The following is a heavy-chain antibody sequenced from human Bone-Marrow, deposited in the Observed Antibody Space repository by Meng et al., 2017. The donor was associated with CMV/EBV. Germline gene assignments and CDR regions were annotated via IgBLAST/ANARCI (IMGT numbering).Heavy chain of an antibody. J-gene: IGHJ4*02. D-gene: IGHD3-16*02. CDR2: IRFDGTHQ. CDR1: GFTFSGSG. CDR3: AKDVRKTGQLWFRGVEY. Sequence: GGSLRLSFAASGFTFSGSGMHWVRQAPGKGLEWVAFIRFDGTHQNYADSVKGRFTVSRDNSKNTLYLQMNSLRPEDTAMYYCAKDVRKTGQLWFRGVEYWGQGTLVTVSS. V-gene: IGHV3-30*02.